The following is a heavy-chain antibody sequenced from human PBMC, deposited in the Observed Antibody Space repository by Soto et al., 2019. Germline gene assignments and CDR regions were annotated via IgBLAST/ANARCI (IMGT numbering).Heavy chain of an antibody. V-gene: IGHV3-30*18. J-gene: IGHJ6*02. CDR3: AKEPIPVYYYYGMDV. CDR1: GFTFSSYG. Sequence: QVQLVESGGGVVQPGRSLRLSCAASGFTFSSYGMHWVRQAPGKGLEWVAGISYDGSNKYYADSVKGRFTISRDNSKTTRYLQMNSLRAEDTAVYYCAKEPIPVYYYYGMDVWGQGTTVTVSS. CDR2: ISYDGSNK.